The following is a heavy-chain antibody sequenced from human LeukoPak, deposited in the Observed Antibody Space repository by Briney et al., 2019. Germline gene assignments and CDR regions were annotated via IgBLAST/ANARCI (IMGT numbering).Heavy chain of an antibody. CDR3: ARGTADTIFGVVRTYYYYMDV. J-gene: IGHJ6*03. CDR2: IWYDGSNK. Sequence: GGSLRPSCAASGFTFSSYGMHWVRQAPGKGLEWVAVIWYDGSNKYYADSVKGRLTISRDNSKNTLYLQMNSLRAEDTAVYYCARGTADTIFGVVRTYYYYMDVWGKGTTVTVSS. D-gene: IGHD3-3*01. V-gene: IGHV3-33*01. CDR1: GFTFSSYG.